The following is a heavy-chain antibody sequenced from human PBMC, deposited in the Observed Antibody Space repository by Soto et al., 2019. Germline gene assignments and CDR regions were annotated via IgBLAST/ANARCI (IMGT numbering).Heavy chain of an antibody. CDR3: AKDKGITMVRGVGYYYGMDV. CDR1: GFTFDDYA. CDR2: ISWNSGSI. D-gene: IGHD3-10*01. V-gene: IGHV3-9*01. J-gene: IGHJ6*02. Sequence: EVQLVESGGGLVQPGRSLRLSCAASGFTFDDYAMHWVRQAPGKGLEWVSGISWNSGSIGYADSVKGRFTISRDNAKNSLYLQMNSLRAEDTALYDCAKDKGITMVRGVGYYYGMDVWGQGTTVTVSS.